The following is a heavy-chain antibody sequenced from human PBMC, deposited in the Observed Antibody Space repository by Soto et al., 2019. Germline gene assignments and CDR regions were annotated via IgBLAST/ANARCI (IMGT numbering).Heavy chain of an antibody. CDR1: GGSLSSSSNH. CDR3: ARVFLGSGGWDY. J-gene: IGHJ4*02. CDR2: IYYSGST. Sequence: SETLSLTCTVSGGSLSSSSNHWSWIRQHPGKGLEWIGYIYYSGSTYYNPSLKSRVTISVDTSKNQFSLKLSSVTAADTAVYYCARVFLGSGGWDYWGQGTLVTVSS. V-gene: IGHV4-31*02. D-gene: IGHD3-10*01.